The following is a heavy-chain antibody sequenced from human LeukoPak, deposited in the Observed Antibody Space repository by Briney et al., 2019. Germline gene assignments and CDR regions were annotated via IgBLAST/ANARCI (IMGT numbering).Heavy chain of an antibody. CDR2: ISSSGSTI. CDR3: ARDLKGIAVAGTFDY. CDR1: GFTFSDYY. Sequence: GGSLRLSCAASGFTFSDYYMSWVRQAPGKGLEWVSYISSSGSTIYYADSVKGRFTISRDNAKNSLYLQMNSLRAEDTAVYYCARDLKGIAVAGTFDYWGQGTLVTVSS. V-gene: IGHV3-11*01. J-gene: IGHJ4*02. D-gene: IGHD6-19*01.